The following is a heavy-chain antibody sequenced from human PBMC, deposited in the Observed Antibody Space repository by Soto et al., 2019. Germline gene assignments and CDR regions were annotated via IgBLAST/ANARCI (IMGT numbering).Heavy chain of an antibody. V-gene: IGHV4-34*01. D-gene: IGHD2-15*01. Sequence: ETLSLTCAVYGGSFSGYYWSWIRQPPGKGLEWIGEINHSGSTNYNPSLKSRVTISVDTSKNQFSLKLSSVTAADTAVYYCARGFRVVTEYYYYYYGMDVWGQGTTVTVSS. CDR2: INHSGST. J-gene: IGHJ6*02. CDR1: GGSFSGYY. CDR3: ARGFRVVTEYYYYYYGMDV.